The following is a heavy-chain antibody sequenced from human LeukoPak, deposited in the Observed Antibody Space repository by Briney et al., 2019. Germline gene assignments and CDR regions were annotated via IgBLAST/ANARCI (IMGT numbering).Heavy chain of an antibody. Sequence: SETLSLTCAVYGGSFSGYYWSWIRQPPGKGLEWIGEINHSGSTNYNPSLKSRVTISVDTSKNQFSLKLSSVTAADTAVSYCARIKRGITGTIIKPFDYWGQGTLVTVSS. CDR1: GGSFSGYY. J-gene: IGHJ4*02. V-gene: IGHV4-34*01. CDR2: INHSGST. CDR3: ARIKRGITGTIIKPFDY. D-gene: IGHD1-20*01.